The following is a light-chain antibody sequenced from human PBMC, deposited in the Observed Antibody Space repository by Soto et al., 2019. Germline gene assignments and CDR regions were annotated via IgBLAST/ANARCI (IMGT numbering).Light chain of an antibody. Sequence: QSVLTQPASVSGSPGQSITISCTGTSSDVGGYNYVSWYQQHPGKAPKLMIYDVSNRPSGVSNRFSGSKSGNTASLTISGLQAEDEADYYCSSYTSSSTYVVFGGGTQLIVL. CDR1: SSDVGGYNY. V-gene: IGLV2-14*01. CDR3: SSYTSSSTYVV. CDR2: DVS. J-gene: IGLJ2*01.